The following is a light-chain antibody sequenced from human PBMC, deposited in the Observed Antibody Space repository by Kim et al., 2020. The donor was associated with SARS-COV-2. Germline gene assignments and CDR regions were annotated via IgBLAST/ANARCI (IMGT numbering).Light chain of an antibody. J-gene: IGLJ2*01. CDR3: NSRDSNDNVV. CDR1: SLRRYY. V-gene: IGLV3-19*01. CDR2: GKN. Sequence: SSELTQDPAVSVALGQTVRITCQGDSLRRYYATWYQQKPGQAPKLVIYGKNNRPSGIPDRFSGSSSGNTASLTITGTQAGDEADYYCNSRDSNDNVVFGGGTQLTVL.